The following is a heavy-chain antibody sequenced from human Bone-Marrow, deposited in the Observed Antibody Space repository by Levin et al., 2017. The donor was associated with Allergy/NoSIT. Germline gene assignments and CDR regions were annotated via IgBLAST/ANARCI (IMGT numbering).Heavy chain of an antibody. CDR2: IKQDGGEK. J-gene: IGHJ4*02. CDR1: GFSFTSYW. D-gene: IGHD5-24*01. CDR3: ARDAGWLQLEYGIFDN. Sequence: PGGSLRLSCAASGFSFTSYWMSWVRQAPGKGLEWVANIKQDGGEKNYVDSAKGRFTISRDNAYNSLYLQMNRLRVEDTAVYYCARDAGWLQLEYGIFDNWGQGTPVTVSS. V-gene: IGHV3-7*01.